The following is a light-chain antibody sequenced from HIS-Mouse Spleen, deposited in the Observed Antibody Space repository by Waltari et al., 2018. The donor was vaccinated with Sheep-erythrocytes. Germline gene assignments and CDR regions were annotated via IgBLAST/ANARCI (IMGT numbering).Light chain of an antibody. V-gene: IGLV2-11*01. J-gene: IGLJ1*01. CDR2: DVS. Sequence: QSALTQPRSVSGSPGQSVTISCIGTSSAVGGYNYVSWYQQHPGKAPKLMIYDVSKRPSGVPDRFSGSKSGNTASLTISGLQAEDEADYYCCSYAGSYNHVFGTGTKVTVL. CDR1: SSAVGGYNY. CDR3: CSYAGSYNHV.